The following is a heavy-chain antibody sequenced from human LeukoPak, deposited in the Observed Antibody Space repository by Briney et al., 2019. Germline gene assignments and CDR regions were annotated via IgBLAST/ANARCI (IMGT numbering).Heavy chain of an antibody. CDR1: GYTFTSYA. Sequence: ASVKVSCKASGYTFTSYAMNWVRQAPGQGLEWMGWINTNTGNPTYAQGFTGRFVFSLDTSVSTAYLQISSLKAEDTAVYYCARVHRYVGIAVAGTIDYWGQGTLVTVSS. CDR2: INTNTGNP. V-gene: IGHV7-4-1*02. CDR3: ARVHRYVGIAVAGTIDY. J-gene: IGHJ4*02. D-gene: IGHD6-19*01.